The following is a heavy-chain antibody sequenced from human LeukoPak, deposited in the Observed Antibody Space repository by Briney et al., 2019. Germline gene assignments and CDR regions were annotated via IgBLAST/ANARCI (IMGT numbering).Heavy chain of an antibody. CDR1: GGSISSGGYY. CDR3: ARATYAPNWFDP. Sequence: SQTLSLTCTVSGGSISSGGYYWGWRRQHPGKGLEWIGYIYYSGSTYYNPSLKSRVTISVDTSKNQFSLKLSSVTAADTAVYYCARATYAPNWFDPWGQGTLVTVSS. D-gene: IGHD5-12*01. V-gene: IGHV4-31*03. J-gene: IGHJ5*02. CDR2: IYYSGST.